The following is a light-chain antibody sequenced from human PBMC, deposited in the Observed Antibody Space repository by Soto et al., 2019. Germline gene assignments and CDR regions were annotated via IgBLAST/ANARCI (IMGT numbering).Light chain of an antibody. CDR2: AAS. J-gene: IGKJ3*01. V-gene: IGKV1-39*01. CDR3: QQSYTNPT. Sequence: DIQMTQSPPSLSASVGDRVTVTCRASQSISTYLNWYQQKPGKAPKLLIYAASSLQSGVPSRFSGSGSGTDFTLTISSLQAEDSATYYCQQSYTNPTFGPGTKVDIK. CDR1: QSISTY.